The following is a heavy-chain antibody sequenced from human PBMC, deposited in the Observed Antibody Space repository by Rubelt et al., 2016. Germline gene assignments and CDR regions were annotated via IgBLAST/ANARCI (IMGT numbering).Heavy chain of an antibody. CDR2: GGYT. CDR3: ARDGELNYYDSSGYFDY. Sequence: GGYTYYADSVKGRFTISRHTSKNTLYLQMNSLRAEDSAVYYCARDGELNYYDSSGYFDYWGQGTLVTVSS. V-gene: IGHV3-53*04. J-gene: IGHJ4*02. D-gene: IGHD3-22*01.